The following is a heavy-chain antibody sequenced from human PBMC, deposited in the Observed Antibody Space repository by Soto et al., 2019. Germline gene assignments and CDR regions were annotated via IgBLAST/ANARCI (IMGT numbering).Heavy chain of an antibody. D-gene: IGHD3-10*01. V-gene: IGHV3-21*01. CDR3: AREIWFGESRSHSSDY. J-gene: IGHJ4*02. Sequence: PGGSLRLSCAASGFTFSSYNMNWVRQAPGKGLQWVASISSSSSSIDYADSMKGRFTISRDNAKSSLYLQMNSLRAEDTAVYYCAREIWFGESRSHSSDYWGQGTQVTVSS. CDR1: GFTFSSYN. CDR2: ISSSSSSI.